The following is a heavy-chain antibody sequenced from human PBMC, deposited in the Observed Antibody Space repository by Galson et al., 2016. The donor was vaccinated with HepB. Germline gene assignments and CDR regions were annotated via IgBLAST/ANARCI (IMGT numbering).Heavy chain of an antibody. V-gene: IGHV3-48*03. CDR3: ARDCSSDCFTNIDY. CDR2: ISSSGDAI. CDR1: RLTLRGYG. Sequence: SLRLSCAASRLTLRGYGMSWVRQAPGQGLEWIPYISSSGDAIHYTDSVRGRFTISRDNAKNSLYLQMNSLRAEDTAVYYCARDCSSDCFTNIDYWGQGTLVSVSS. J-gene: IGHJ4*02. D-gene: IGHD2-2*01.